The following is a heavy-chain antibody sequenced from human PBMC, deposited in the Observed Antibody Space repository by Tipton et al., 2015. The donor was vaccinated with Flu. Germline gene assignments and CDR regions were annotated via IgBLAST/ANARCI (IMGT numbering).Heavy chain of an antibody. CDR3: ARGCDFWSGGEYYFDY. J-gene: IGHJ4*02. Sequence: GLVKPSETLSLTCTVSGGSISSYYWSWIRQPAGKGLEWIGRIYTSGSTNYNPSLKSRVTMSVDTSKNQFSPKLSSVTAADTAVYYCARGCDFWSGGEYYFDYWGQGTLVTVSS. CDR2: IYTSGST. D-gene: IGHD3-3*01. CDR1: GGSISSYY. V-gene: IGHV4-4*07.